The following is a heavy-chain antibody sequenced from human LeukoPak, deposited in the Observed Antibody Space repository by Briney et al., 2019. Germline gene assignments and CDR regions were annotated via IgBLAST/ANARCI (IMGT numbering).Heavy chain of an antibody. Sequence: ASVKVSCKASGGTFSSYTISWVRQAPGQGLEWMGGIRPIYGTSNYAQTFQGRVTITADKSTSTAYMELSSLRSEDTAVYYCARDGSREGLPGIAVLNWFDPWGQGTLVTVSS. CDR2: IRPIYGTS. CDR3: ARDGSREGLPGIAVLNWFDP. J-gene: IGHJ5*02. D-gene: IGHD6-19*01. CDR1: GGTFSSYT. V-gene: IGHV1-69*06.